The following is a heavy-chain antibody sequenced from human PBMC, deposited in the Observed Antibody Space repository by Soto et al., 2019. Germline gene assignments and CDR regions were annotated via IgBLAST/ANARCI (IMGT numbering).Heavy chain of an antibody. V-gene: IGHV3-33*01. CDR2: IWYDGSNK. J-gene: IGHJ4*02. CDR3: ARDPRDYGDYGGYFDY. D-gene: IGHD4-17*01. CDR1: GFTFSSYG. Sequence: QVQLVESGGGVVQPGRSLRLSCAASGFTFSSYGMHWVRQAPGKGLEWVAVIWYDGSNKYYADSVKGRFTISRDNYKNTLYLQMNSLRAEDTAVYYCARDPRDYGDYGGYFDYWGQGTLVTVSS.